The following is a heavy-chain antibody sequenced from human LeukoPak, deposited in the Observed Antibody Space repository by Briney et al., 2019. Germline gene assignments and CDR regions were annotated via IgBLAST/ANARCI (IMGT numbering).Heavy chain of an antibody. CDR1: GFPFSSFS. D-gene: IGHD4-23*01. Sequence: PGGSLRLSCAASGFPFSSFSMNWVRQAPGKGLEWVSSISSSTTYIYYADSVKGRFTISRDNAKDSLCLQMNSLRAEDTAVYYCARGEPGFGGLPTVLDNWGQGTLVTVSS. CDR2: ISSSTTYI. J-gene: IGHJ4*02. V-gene: IGHV3-21*01. CDR3: ARGEPGFGGLPTVLDN.